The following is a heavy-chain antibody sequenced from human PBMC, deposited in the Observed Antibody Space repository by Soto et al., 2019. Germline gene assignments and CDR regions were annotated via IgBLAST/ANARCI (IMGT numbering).Heavy chain of an antibody. J-gene: IGHJ5*02. CDR1: GGSISSYY. CDR2: IYYSGST. CDR3: ASGYCSSTSCYEGWFDP. Sequence: SSETLSLTCTVSGGSISSYYWSWILQPPGKGLEWIGYIYYSGSTNYNPSLKSRVTISVDTSKNQFSLKLSSVTAADTAVYYCASGYCSSTSCYEGWFDPWGQGTLVTVSS. D-gene: IGHD2-2*01. V-gene: IGHV4-59*01.